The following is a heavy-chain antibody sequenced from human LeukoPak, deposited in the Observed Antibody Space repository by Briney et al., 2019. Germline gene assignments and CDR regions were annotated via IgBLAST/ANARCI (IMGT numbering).Heavy chain of an antibody. CDR2: IYTSGST. Sequence: SETLSLTCTVSGGSINSYYWTWIRQPPGKGLEWIGNIYTSGSTNYNPSLKSRVTISVDTSKNQFSLKLSSVTAADTAVYYCARPIIDYYGSGKETRGDYWGQGTLVTVSS. V-gene: IGHV4-4*08. CDR1: GGSINSYY. J-gene: IGHJ4*02. D-gene: IGHD3-10*01. CDR3: ARPIIDYYGSGKETRGDY.